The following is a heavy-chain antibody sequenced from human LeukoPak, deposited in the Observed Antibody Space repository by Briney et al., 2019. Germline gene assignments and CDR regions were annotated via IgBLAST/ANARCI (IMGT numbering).Heavy chain of an antibody. CDR2: IYYSGST. Sequence: SETLSLTCTVSGGSISSGGYYWSWIRQHPGKGLEWIGYIYYSGSTYYNPSLKSRVTISVDTSKNQFSLKLSSVTAADTAVYYCARGSGTAMDLFDYWGQGTLVTVSS. CDR1: GGSISSGGYY. D-gene: IGHD5-18*01. J-gene: IGHJ4*02. CDR3: ARGSGTAMDLFDY. V-gene: IGHV4-31*03.